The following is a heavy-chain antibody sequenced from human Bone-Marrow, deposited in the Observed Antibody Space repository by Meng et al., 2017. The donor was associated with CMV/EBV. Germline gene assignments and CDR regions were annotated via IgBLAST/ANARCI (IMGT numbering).Heavy chain of an antibody. CDR2: IKLDGSDK. J-gene: IGHJ4*02. D-gene: IGHD4-17*01. V-gene: IGHV3-7*03. CDR1: GFSFGVSS. CDR3: ARGMTTFDY. Sequence: EVQLVESGGGVVQPGGCLRLSCAASGFSFGVSSMSWVRQAPGKGLEWVASIKLDGSDKYYVDSVKGRFTISRDNANNSLYLQMNSLRAEDTAVYYCARGMTTFDYWGQGTLVTVSS.